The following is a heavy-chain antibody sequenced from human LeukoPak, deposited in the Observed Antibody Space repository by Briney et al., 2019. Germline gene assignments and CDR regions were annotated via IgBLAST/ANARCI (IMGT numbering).Heavy chain of an antibody. J-gene: IGHJ4*02. CDR2: INPNSGGT. D-gene: IGHD3-22*01. Sequence: ASVKVSCKASGYTFTGYYMHWVRQAPGQGLEWMGWINPNSGGTNSAQKFQGRATMTRDTSISTVYMELSRLRSDDTAVYYCARAFRGYYYDSSGYPYFDYWGQGTLVTVSS. V-gene: IGHV1-2*02. CDR1: GYTFTGYY. CDR3: ARAFRGYYYDSSGYPYFDY.